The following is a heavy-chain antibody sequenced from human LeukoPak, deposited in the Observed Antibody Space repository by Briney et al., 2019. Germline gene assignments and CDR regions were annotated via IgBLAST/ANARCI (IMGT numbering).Heavy chain of an antibody. CDR3: ARERRGGDAFDL. V-gene: IGHV3-21*01. J-gene: IGHJ3*01. CDR1: GFTFSTYN. CDR2: ISSSGTYI. D-gene: IGHD3-10*01. Sequence: PGGSLRLSCAASGFTFSTYNMNWVRQAPGKGLEWVSSISSSGTYIYYADSVKGRFTISRDNAKNSLYLQMNSLRAEDSALYYCARERRGGDAFDLWGQGTMVTVSS.